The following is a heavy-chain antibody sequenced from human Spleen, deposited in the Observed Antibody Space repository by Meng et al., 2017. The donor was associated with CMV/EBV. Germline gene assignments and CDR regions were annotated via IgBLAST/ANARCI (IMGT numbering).Heavy chain of an antibody. J-gene: IGHJ4*02. CDR3: ARIVVVPAAPNGFAYFDY. CDR2: INPNSGGT. D-gene: IGHD2-2*01. V-gene: IGHV1-2*02. Sequence: YPCPGYYMHWVPQAPGPGLEWMGWINPNSGGTNYAPKFQGRVTMTRDTSISTAYMELSRLRSDDTAVYYCARIVVVPAAPNGFAYFDYWGQGTLVTVSS. CDR1: YPCPGYY.